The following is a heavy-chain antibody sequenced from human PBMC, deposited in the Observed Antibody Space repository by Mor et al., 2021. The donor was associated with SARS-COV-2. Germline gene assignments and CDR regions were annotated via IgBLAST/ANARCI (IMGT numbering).Heavy chain of an antibody. Sequence: GRIIPILGIANYAQKFQGRVTITADKSTSTAYMELSSLRSEDTAVYYCAREGARYGYEFNGMDVWGQGTTV. V-gene: IGHV1-69*04. D-gene: IGHD5-18*01. CDR2: IIPILGIA. CDR3: AREGARYGYEFNGMDV. J-gene: IGHJ6*02.